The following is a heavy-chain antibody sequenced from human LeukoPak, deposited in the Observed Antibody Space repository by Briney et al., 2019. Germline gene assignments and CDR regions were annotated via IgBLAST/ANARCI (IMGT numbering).Heavy chain of an antibody. CDR2: IYYSGST. D-gene: IGHD2/OR15-2a*01. CDR1: GDSISDYY. Sequence: SETLSLXCTVSGDSISDYYWSWIRQPPGKGLEWIGYIYYSGSTNYNPSLKSRVTMSVDTSKSQFSLKLSSVTAADTAVYYCARDLKVGNTGYYFDYWGQGTLVTVSP. V-gene: IGHV4-59*01. CDR3: ARDLKVGNTGYYFDY. J-gene: IGHJ4*02.